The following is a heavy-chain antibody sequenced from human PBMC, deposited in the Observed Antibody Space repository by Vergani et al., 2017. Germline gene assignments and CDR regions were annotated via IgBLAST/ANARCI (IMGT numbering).Heavy chain of an antibody. D-gene: IGHD6-13*01. Sequence: QVQLQESGPGLVKPSETLSLTCTVSGGSISSYYWSWIRQPPGKGLEWIGYIYYSGSTNYNPSLKSRVTISVDTSKNQVSLKLSSVTAADTAVYYCARGPSRGIAAAGTFDYWGQGTLVTVSS. CDR3: ARGPSRGIAAAGTFDY. J-gene: IGHJ4*02. V-gene: IGHV4-59*01. CDR2: IYYSGST. CDR1: GGSISSYY.